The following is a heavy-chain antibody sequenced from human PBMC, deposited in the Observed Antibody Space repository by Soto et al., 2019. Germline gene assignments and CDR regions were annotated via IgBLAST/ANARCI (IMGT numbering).Heavy chain of an antibody. Sequence: PXXSLRLSFAASGFTFSNAWMHWVLQAPGKGLEWVGRIKSKTDGGTTDYAAPVKGRFTISRDDSKNTLYLQMNSLKTEDTAVYYCTTDYDILTGYYSGPWGQGTLVTVSS. D-gene: IGHD3-9*01. V-gene: IGHV3-15*07. CDR2: IKSKTDGGTT. J-gene: IGHJ5*02. CDR3: TTDYDILTGYYSGP. CDR1: GFTFSNAW.